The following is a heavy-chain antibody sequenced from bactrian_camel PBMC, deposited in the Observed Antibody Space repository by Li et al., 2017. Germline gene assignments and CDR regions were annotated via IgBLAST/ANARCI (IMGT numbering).Heavy chain of an antibody. D-gene: IGHD3*01. CDR2: IDNSGAAT. CDR1: GYTYSGHC. Sequence: QVQLVESGGGSVQAGGSLRLSCAFSGYTYSGHCMGWFRQAPGKEREGVAAIDNSGAATYTYSVQDRFTISKDNGKNTLYLQMNSLKPEDTAMYYCTKDRSYGTRNWVQSTRGQGTQVTIS. CDR3: TKDRSYGTRNWVQST. V-gene: IGHV3S1*01. J-gene: IGHJ4*01.